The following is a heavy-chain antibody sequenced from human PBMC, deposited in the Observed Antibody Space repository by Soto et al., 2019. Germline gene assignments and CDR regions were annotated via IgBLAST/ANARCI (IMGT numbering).Heavy chain of an antibody. J-gene: IGHJ4*02. CDR3: AREVSLAITSPNEGFDY. V-gene: IGHV3-7*01. Sequence: GGSLRLSCAASGFTFSSYWMSWVRQAPGKGLEWVANIKQDGSEKYYVDSVKGRFTISRDNAKNSLYLKMNSLRAEDTAVYYCAREVSLAITSPNEGFDYWGQGTLVTVSS. CDR1: GFTFSSYW. CDR2: IKQDGSEK.